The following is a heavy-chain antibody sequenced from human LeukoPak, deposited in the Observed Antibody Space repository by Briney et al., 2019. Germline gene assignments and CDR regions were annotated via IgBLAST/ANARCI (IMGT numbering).Heavy chain of an antibody. CDR2: INPNSGGT. CDR1: GYTFIDYY. CDR3: ARSRLGFGEYLDY. J-gene: IGHJ4*02. D-gene: IGHD3-10*01. Sequence: ASVKVSCKASGYTFIDYYMHWVRQAPGQGLEWMGWINPNSGGTNYAQKFQGRVTMTRDTSISTAYMELSRLRSDDTAVYYCARSRLGFGEYLDYWGQGTLVTVSS. V-gene: IGHV1-2*02.